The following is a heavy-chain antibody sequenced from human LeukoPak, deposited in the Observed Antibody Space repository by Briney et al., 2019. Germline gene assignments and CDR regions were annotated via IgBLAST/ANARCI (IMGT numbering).Heavy chain of an antibody. V-gene: IGHV3-74*01. D-gene: IGHD3-22*01. CDR3: ARDFRPDYYDSSGFDI. J-gene: IGHJ3*02. CDR2: INSDGSST. Sequence: GGSLRLSCAASGFTFSSYWMHWVRHAPGKGLVWVSRINSDGSSTSYADSVKGRFTISRDNAKNTLYLQMNSLRAEDTAVYYCARDFRPDYYDSSGFDIWGQGTMVTVSS. CDR1: GFTFSSYW.